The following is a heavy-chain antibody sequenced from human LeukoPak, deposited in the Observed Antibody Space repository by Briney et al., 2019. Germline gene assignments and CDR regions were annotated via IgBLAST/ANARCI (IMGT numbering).Heavy chain of an antibody. CDR2: IHSRGRA. CDR1: RVPLSDYF. CDR3: ARDDFYDGGGRNWFDL. Sequence: PSETLSLPCTVSRVPLSDYFWTWVRQPAGKGLEWIGRIHSRGRANTNPSLRSRLTMSVDTSKNQYSLRLRSVTAADTAIYYCARDDFYDGGGRNWFDLWGQGARVTDSS. V-gene: IGHV4-4*07. D-gene: IGHD3-22*01. J-gene: IGHJ5*02.